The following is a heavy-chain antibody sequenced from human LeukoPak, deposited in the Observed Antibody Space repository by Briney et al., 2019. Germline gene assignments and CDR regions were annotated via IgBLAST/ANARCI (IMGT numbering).Heavy chain of an antibody. V-gene: IGHV3-66*02. Sequence: GGSLRLSSAASGFTISRNYMNWVRQTPGKGLEWVSVIYSGGSTYYADSVKGRFTISRDNSKNTLYLQMNSLRAEDTAVYYCAKDTTGTTPMDVWGKGTTVTVSS. D-gene: IGHD1-1*01. J-gene: IGHJ6*03. CDR2: IYSGGST. CDR3: AKDTTGTTPMDV. CDR1: GFTISRNY.